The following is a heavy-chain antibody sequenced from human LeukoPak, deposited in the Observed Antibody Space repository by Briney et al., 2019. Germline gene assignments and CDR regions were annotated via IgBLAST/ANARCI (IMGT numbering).Heavy chain of an antibody. Sequence: KSSETLSLTCSVSGGSFSGYYWTWIRQPPGKGLEWIGEIDHSGRATYNPSLKSRVTISVDTSKNQFSLKLSSVTAADTAVYSCARGGSRYDAFDIWGQGTMVTVSS. CDR2: IDHSGRA. CDR3: ARGGSRYDAFDI. J-gene: IGHJ3*02. V-gene: IGHV4-34*01. CDR1: GGSFSGYY. D-gene: IGHD1-1*01.